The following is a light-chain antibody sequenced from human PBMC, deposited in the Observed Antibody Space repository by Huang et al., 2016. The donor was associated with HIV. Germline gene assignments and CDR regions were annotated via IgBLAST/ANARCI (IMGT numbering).Light chain of an antibody. J-gene: IGKJ1*01. Sequence: IQMTQSPSSLSASTGDKVSITCRASQDINTYLAWYQQKPGKPPSLLIYATSTLQSGVPSRFSGSVSGTDFTLTITHLQSEDFATYYCQQYYSFPLTFGQGSQVEV. CDR2: ATS. CDR1: QDINTY. CDR3: QQYYSFPLT. V-gene: IGKV1-8*01.